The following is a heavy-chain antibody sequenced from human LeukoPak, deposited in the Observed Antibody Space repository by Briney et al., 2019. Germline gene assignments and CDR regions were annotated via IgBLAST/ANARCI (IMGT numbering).Heavy chain of an antibody. CDR1: GFTFSSYG. V-gene: IGHV3-33*01. CDR3: ARDKMCDYDGGAYRGNYYYFYAMDV. Sequence: GGSLRLSCAASGFTFSSYGMHWVRQAPGKGLEWVAVIWSDGSQSHYRDSVKGRFTISRDNSKNTLYLQMNSLRAEDTAVYFCARDKMCDYDGGAYRGNYYYFYAMDVWGQGTTVTVSS. CDR2: IWSDGSQS. D-gene: IGHD3-22*01. J-gene: IGHJ6*02.